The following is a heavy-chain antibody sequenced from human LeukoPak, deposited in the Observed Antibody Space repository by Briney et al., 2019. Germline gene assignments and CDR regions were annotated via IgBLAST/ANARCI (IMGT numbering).Heavy chain of an antibody. CDR1: GFTFSSYA. D-gene: IGHD6-13*01. Sequence: GGSLRLSCAASGFTFSSYAMSWVRQAPGKGLEWVSYISSSGRTIYYADSVKGRLTISRDNSKNSLFLQMNSLRAEDTAVYYCARGSAAGGYWGQGTLVTVST. CDR2: ISSSGRTI. V-gene: IGHV3-48*04. CDR3: ARGSAAGGY. J-gene: IGHJ4*02.